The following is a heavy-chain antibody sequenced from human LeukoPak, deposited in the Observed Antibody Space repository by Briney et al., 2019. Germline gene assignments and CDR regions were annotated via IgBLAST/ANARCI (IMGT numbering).Heavy chain of an antibody. CDR3: ARGGYYGSGNDFRFDP. CDR2: IHYTGST. J-gene: IGHJ5*02. CDR1: GGSFSSYY. Sequence: PSETLSLTCAVYGGSFSSYYWSWIRQSPGKGLECIGYIHYTGSTNYNPSLKSRVTISVETSKNQFSLKLKSVTAADTAVYYCARGGYYGSGNDFRFDPWGQGTLVTVSS. D-gene: IGHD3-10*01. V-gene: IGHV4-59*01.